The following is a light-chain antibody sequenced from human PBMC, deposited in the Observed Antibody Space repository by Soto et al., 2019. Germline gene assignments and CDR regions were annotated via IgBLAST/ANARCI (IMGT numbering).Light chain of an antibody. Sequence: DVRMTQSPSSLSASFGDTITITCRASQTITTYLTWFQQKPGESPRLLIYGASTLHDGVPSRFSGSGSGTDFTLTISGLQPEDFATYHCQQTYSDISFGGGTRV. CDR1: QTITTY. J-gene: IGKJ4*01. CDR3: QQTYSDIS. CDR2: GAS. V-gene: IGKV1-39*01.